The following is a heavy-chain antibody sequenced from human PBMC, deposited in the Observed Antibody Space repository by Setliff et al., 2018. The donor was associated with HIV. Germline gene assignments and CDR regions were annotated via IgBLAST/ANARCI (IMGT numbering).Heavy chain of an antibody. CDR3: AREPIAVSGGPSWYFDL. Sequence: ASVKVSCKASGYTFSGYYMHWVRQAPGQGLEWMGWINPNNGGTNYAQKFQGRVTMTGDTSISTVYMELSSLRSDDTAVYYCAREPIAVSGGPSWYFDLWGRGTLVTVSS. CDR1: GYTFSGYY. CDR2: INPNNGGT. D-gene: IGHD6-19*01. V-gene: IGHV1-2*02. J-gene: IGHJ2*01.